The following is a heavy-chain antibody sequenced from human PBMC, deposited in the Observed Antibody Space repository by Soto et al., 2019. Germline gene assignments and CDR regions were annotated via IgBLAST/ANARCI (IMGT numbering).Heavy chain of an antibody. J-gene: IGHJ4*02. CDR2: INPNSGGT. Sequence: ASVKVSCKASGYTFTGYYMHWVRQAPGQGPEWMGRINPNSGGTNYAQKFQGWVTMTRDTSISTAYMELSRLRSDDTAVYYCARDRSVDGYNYVDYWGQGTLVTVSS. V-gene: IGHV1-2*04. D-gene: IGHD5-12*01. CDR3: ARDRSVDGYNYVDY. CDR1: GYTFTGYY.